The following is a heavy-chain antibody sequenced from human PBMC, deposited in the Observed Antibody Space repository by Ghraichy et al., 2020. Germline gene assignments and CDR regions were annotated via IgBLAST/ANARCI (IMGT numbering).Heavy chain of an antibody. J-gene: IGHJ6*02. CDR3: ARVVLRYFDWLLSPREYYSSGMAF. Sequence: VAVIWYDGSNKYYADSVKGRFTISRDNSKNTLYLQMNSLRAEDTAVYYCARVVLRYFDWLLSPREYYSSGMAFWGQEPPVTFSS. CDR2: IWYDGSNK. D-gene: IGHD3-9*01. V-gene: IGHV3-33*01.